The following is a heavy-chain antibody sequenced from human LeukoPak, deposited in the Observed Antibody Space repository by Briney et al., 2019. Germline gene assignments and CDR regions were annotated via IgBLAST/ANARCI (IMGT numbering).Heavy chain of an antibody. D-gene: IGHD6-19*01. V-gene: IGHV4-59*01. J-gene: IGHJ5*02. CDR2: IYYSGST. CDR3: ARGSGWHEGWFDP. Sequence: SETLSLTCTVSGGSISSYYWSWIRQPPGKGLEWIGYIYYSGSTNYNPSLKSRVTISVDTSKNQFSLKLSSVTAADTAVYYCARGSGWHEGWFDPWGQRTLVTVSS. CDR1: GGSISSYY.